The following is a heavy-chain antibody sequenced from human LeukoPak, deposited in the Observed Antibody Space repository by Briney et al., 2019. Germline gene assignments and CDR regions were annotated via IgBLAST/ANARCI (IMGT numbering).Heavy chain of an antibody. CDR3: ASESLTISGVVRGFRGFDP. CDR2: INPSGGST. J-gene: IGHJ5*02. CDR1: GYTFTSYY. D-gene: IGHD3-3*01. V-gene: IGHV1-46*03. Sequence: ASVKVSCKASGYTFTSYYMHWVRQAPGQGLEWMGIINPSGGSTSYAQKFQGRVTMTRDTSTSTVYMELSSLRSEDTAVYYCASESLTISGVVRGFRGFDPWGQGTLVTVSS.